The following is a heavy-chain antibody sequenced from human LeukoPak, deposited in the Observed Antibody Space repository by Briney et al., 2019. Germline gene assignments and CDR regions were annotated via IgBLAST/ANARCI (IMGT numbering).Heavy chain of an antibody. D-gene: IGHD3-10*01. CDR3: ARDQTYSGSGIYTYFDY. CDR1: GASISGYY. CDR2: VYYSGST. J-gene: IGHJ4*02. V-gene: IGHV4-59*08. Sequence: SETLSLTCTVSGASISGYYLSWIRQPPGKRLDWIGFVYYSGSTNYSPSLKSRATISIDTSKNQFSLKLSSATAADTAVYYCARDQTYSGSGIYTYFDYWGQGILVTVSS.